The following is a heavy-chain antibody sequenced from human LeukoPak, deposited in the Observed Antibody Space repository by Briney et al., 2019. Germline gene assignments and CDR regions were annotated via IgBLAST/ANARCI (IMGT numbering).Heavy chain of an antibody. V-gene: IGHV1-46*01. J-gene: IGHJ4*02. CDR2: INPDGGSA. CDR1: GYTFTSYW. Sequence: VASVTVSCKASGYTFTSYWIQWVRQAPGQGLEWMGLINPDGGSAAYAHRFQGRVIMTRDTSTSTAYMDLSSLRSEDTAVYHCARAPRNSSTMLDFWGQGTQVTISS. CDR3: ARAPRNSSTMLDF. D-gene: IGHD6-13*01.